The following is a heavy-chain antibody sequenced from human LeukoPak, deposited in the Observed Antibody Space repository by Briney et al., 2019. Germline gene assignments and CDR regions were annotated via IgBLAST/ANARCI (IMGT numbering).Heavy chain of an antibody. CDR2: IRGSGGST. CDR3: AKDQIQLWLIDY. V-gene: IGHV3-23*01. Sequence: GGSLILSCAASGFTFSSYAMSWVRQAPGKGLEWVSGIRGSGGSTYYADSVKGRFTISRDNSKNTLFLQMNSLRAEDTAVYYCAKDQIQLWLIDYWGQGTLVTVSS. J-gene: IGHJ4*02. CDR1: GFTFSSYA. D-gene: IGHD5-18*01.